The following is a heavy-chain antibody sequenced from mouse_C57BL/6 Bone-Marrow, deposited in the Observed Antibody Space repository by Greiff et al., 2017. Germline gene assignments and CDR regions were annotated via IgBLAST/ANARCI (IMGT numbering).Heavy chain of an antibody. J-gene: IGHJ2*01. Sequence: QVQLQQPGAELVKPGASVKLSCKASGYTFTSYWMQWVKQRPGQGLEWIGEIDPSDSDTNYNQKFKGKATLTVDTSSSTASMQLSSLTSEDSAVYYCARENYYGSSQYYFDYWGQGTTLTVSS. V-gene: IGHV1-50*01. CDR3: ARENYYGSSQYYFDY. D-gene: IGHD1-1*01. CDR2: IDPSDSDT. CDR1: GYTFTSYW.